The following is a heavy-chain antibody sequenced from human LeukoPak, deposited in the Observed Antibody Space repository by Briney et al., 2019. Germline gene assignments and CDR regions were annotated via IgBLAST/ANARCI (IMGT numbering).Heavy chain of an antibody. CDR3: AELNWGTDY. V-gene: IGHV3-23*01. J-gene: IGHJ4*02. D-gene: IGHD7-27*01. CDR1: GFTFSSYD. CDR2: ISGSGGST. Sequence: PGGSLRLSCAASGFTFSSYDMSWVRQAPGKGLEWVSAISGSGGSTYYADSVKGRFTISRDNSKNTLYLQMNSLRAGDTAVYYCAELNWGTDYWGQGTLVTLSS.